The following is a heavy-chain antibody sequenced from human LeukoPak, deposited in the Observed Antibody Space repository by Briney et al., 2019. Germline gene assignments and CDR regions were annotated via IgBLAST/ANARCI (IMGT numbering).Heavy chain of an antibody. CDR1: GGSISSSSYY. CDR3: ARRGRSRWMVATMPFDY. V-gene: IGHV4-39*01. D-gene: IGHD5-12*01. Sequence: SETLSLTCTVSGGSISSSSYYWGWIRQPPGKGLEWIGSIYYSGSTYYNPSLKSRVTISVDTSKNQFSLKLSSVTAADTAVYYCARRGRSRWMVATMPFDYWGQGTLVTVSS. J-gene: IGHJ4*02. CDR2: IYYSGST.